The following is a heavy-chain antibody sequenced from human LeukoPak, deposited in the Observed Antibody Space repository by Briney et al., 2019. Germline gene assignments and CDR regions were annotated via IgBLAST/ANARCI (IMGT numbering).Heavy chain of an antibody. CDR3: ARQRTVTTSVSWFDP. CDR1: GYSFTIYW. V-gene: IGHV5-51*01. D-gene: IGHD4-17*01. CDR2: IYPADSDS. J-gene: IGHJ5*02. Sequence: GESLKISCKGTGYSFTIYWIGWVRQMPGKGLEWMGIIYPADSDSTYSPSFQGQVTISADKSISTAYLQWSSLKASDTAMYYCARQRTVTTSVSWFDPWGQGTLDTVSS.